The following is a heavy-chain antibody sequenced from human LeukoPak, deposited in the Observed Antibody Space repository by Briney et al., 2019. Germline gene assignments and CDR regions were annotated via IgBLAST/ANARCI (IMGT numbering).Heavy chain of an antibody. CDR3: ARDIVVVVAATLMYNWFDP. CDR2: IYHSGST. Sequence: PSETLSLTCAVSGYSISSGYYWGWIRQPPGKGLEWIGSIYHSGSTYYNPSLKSRVTISVDTSKSQFSLKLSSVTAADTAVYYCARDIVVVVAATLMYNWFDPWGQGTLVTVSS. CDR1: GYSISSGYY. D-gene: IGHD2-15*01. J-gene: IGHJ5*02. V-gene: IGHV4-38-2*02.